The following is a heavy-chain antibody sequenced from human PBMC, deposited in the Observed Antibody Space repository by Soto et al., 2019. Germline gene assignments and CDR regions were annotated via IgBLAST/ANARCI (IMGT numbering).Heavy chain of an antibody. Sequence: GASVKVSCKTSGYTFSNYGITWVRQAPGQPLEWLGWISLYSDGTNYAQKFQGRVSMTTDTSTTTAYMELRSLRSDDTAVYYCARLTYYDSSSPHYFDYWGQGTLVTVSS. CDR3: ARLTYYDSSSPHYFDY. CDR1: GYTFSNYG. V-gene: IGHV1-18*01. D-gene: IGHD3-22*01. CDR2: ISLYSDGT. J-gene: IGHJ4*02.